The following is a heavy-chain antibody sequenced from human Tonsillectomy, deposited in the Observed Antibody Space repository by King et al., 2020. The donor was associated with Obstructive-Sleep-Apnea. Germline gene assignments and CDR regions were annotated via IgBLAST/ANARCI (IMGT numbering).Heavy chain of an antibody. CDR2: IYYSGST. D-gene: IGHD3-10*01. CDR1: GGSISSYY. J-gene: IGHJ5*02. V-gene: IGHV4-59*01. Sequence: QLQESGPGLVKPSETLSLTCTVSGGSISSYYWSWIRQPPGKGLEWIGYIYYSGSTNYNPSLKSRVTLSVDTSKNQFSLRLNPVTAADTALYYCARDHGAGDWFDPWGQGTLVTVSS. CDR3: ARDHGAGDWFDP.